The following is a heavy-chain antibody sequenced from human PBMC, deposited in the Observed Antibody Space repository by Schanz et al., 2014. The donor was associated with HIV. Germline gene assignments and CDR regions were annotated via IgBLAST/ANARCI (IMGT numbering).Heavy chain of an antibody. V-gene: IGHV1-2*02. CDR1: GYTFTGYY. CDR2: INPSSGGT. CDR3: ARSNYDILRARAYYYYYGLDV. D-gene: IGHD3-9*01. Sequence: QVQLVQSGAEVKKPGASVKVSCKASGYTFTGYYMHWVRQAPGQGLEWMGWINPSSGGTNYAQKFQGRVTMTTDTSTTTASMELRSLRSDDTAVYFCARSNYDILRARAYYYYYGLDVWGQGTTVTVSS. J-gene: IGHJ6*02.